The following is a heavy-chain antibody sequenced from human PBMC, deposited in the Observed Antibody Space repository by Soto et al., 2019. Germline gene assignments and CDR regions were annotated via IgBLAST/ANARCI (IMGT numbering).Heavy chain of an antibody. CDR1: GYTFTGYY. V-gene: IGHV1-2*02. Sequence: ASVKVSCKASGYTFTGYYMHWVRQAPGQGLEWMGWINPNSGGTNYAQKFQGRVTMTRDTSISTAYMELSRLRSDDTAVYYWARDELEQQLLFDYWGQGTLVTVSS. CDR3: ARDELEQQLLFDY. J-gene: IGHJ4*02. CDR2: INPNSGGT. D-gene: IGHD6-13*01.